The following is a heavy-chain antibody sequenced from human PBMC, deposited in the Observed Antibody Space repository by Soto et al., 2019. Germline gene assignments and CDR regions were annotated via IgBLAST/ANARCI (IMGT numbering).Heavy chain of an antibody. D-gene: IGHD3-16*02. Sequence: PGESLKISCKGSGYSFTSYWISWVRQMPGKGLEWMGRIDPSDSYTNYSPSFQGHVTISADKSISTAYLQWSSLKASDTAMYYCASSIGYLYYFDYWGQGTLVTSPQ. V-gene: IGHV5-10-1*01. CDR1: GYSFTSYW. CDR3: ASSIGYLYYFDY. J-gene: IGHJ4*02. CDR2: IDPSDSYT.